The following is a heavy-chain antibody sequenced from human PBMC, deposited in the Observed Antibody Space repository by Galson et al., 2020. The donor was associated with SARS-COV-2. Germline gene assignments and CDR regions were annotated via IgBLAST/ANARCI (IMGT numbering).Heavy chain of an antibody. Sequence: SETLSLTCAVYGGSFSGYSWTWIRQAPGKGLEWIGEINISGNTNYSPSLRSRVTISVDTSKNQFSLSLTSVTTADTAVYYCARGHRGVVPSPVLGLGPFYSYYYVDVWGKGTTVSVSS. CDR3: ARGHRGVVPSPVLGLGPFYSYYYVDV. CDR2: INISGNT. V-gene: IGHV4-34*01. J-gene: IGHJ6*03. CDR1: GGSFSGYS. D-gene: IGHD3-16*01.